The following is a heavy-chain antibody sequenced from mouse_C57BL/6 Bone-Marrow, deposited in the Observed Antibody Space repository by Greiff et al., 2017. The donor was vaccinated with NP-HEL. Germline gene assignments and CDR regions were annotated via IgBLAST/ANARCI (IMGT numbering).Heavy chain of an antibody. J-gene: IGHJ4*01. CDR3: ARGDYYGSSFLAMDY. Sequence: EVQLVESGPVLVKPGASVKMSCKASGYTFTDYYMNWVKQSHGKSLEWIGVINPYNGGTSYNQKFKGKATLTVDKSSSTAYMELNSLTSEDSAVYYCARGDYYGSSFLAMDYWGQGTSVTVSS. D-gene: IGHD1-1*01. CDR1: GYTFTDYY. V-gene: IGHV1-19*01. CDR2: INPYNGGT.